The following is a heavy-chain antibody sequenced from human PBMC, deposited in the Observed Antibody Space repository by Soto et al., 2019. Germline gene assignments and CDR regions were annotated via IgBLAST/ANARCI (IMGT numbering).Heavy chain of an antibody. CDR1: GFTFSSYG. D-gene: IGHD2-2*01. CDR2: IWYDGSNK. CDR3: ARGPGYCSSTSCFYFDY. V-gene: IGHV3-33*01. J-gene: IGHJ4*02. Sequence: QVQLVESGGGVVQPGRSLRLSCAASGFTFSSYGMHWVRQAPGKGLEWVAVIWYDGSNKYYADSVKGRFTISRDNSKNTLYLQMNSLRAEDTAVYYWARGPGYCSSTSCFYFDYWGQGTLVTVSS.